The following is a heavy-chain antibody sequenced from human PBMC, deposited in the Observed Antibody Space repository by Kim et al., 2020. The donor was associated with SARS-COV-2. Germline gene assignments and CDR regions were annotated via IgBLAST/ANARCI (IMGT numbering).Heavy chain of an antibody. Sequence: TSYNPSLKGRVTISGDTSKNLFSLRLSSVTAADTAVYYCARHLRNWYFDLWGRGTLVTVSS. V-gene: IGHV4-39*01. CDR3: ARHLRNWYFDL. CDR2: T. J-gene: IGHJ2*01.